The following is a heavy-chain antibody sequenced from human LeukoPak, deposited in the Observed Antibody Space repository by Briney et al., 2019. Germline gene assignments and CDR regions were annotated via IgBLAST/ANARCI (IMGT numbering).Heavy chain of an antibody. V-gene: IGHV4-39*01. CDR1: GGSISSSSYY. CDR2: IYYSGST. CDR3: ARGRRDLYYDILTTLNWFDP. Sequence: ASETLSLTCTFSGGSISSSSYYWGWIRQPPGKGLEWIGSIYYSGSTYYNPSLKSRVTISVDTSKNQFSLKLSSVTAADTAVYYCARGRRDLYYDILTTLNWFDPWGQGTLVTVSS. D-gene: IGHD3-9*01. J-gene: IGHJ5*02.